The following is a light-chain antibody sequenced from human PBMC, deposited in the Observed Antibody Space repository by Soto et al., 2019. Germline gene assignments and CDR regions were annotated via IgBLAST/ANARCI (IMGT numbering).Light chain of an antibody. Sequence: QSALTQPPSASGSPGQSVTIPCTGTSSDVGAYNFVSWYRQHPGKAPKLMIYEVNKRPSGVPDRFFGSKSGNTASLTVSGLQAEDEADYYCSSHAGSINVIFGGGTQLTVL. CDR3: SSHAGSINVI. CDR2: EVN. CDR1: SSDVGAYNF. J-gene: IGLJ2*01. V-gene: IGLV2-8*01.